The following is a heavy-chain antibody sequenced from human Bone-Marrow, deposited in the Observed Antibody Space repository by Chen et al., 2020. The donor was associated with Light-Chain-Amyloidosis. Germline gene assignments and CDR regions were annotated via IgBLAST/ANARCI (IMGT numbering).Heavy chain of an antibody. V-gene: IGHV2-70*13. J-gene: IGHJ6*02. D-gene: IGHD3-10*01. Sequence: QVTLRESGPAVVKPTQTLTLTCTFSGFSLTTSGMCVNWIRQPPGKALEWLALIDWDGDKYYRRSLKTRLTISKDTSKNQVVLTMSNMDPVDTATYYCTRNMWVRGVKDYYYYGMDVWGQGTTVTVSS. CDR1: GFSLTTSGMC. CDR2: IDWDGDK. CDR3: TRNMWVRGVKDYYYYGMDV.